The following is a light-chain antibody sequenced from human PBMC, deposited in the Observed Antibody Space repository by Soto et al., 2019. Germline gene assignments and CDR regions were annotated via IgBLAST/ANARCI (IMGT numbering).Light chain of an antibody. J-gene: IGKJ4*01. V-gene: IGKV1-12*01. CDR1: QGISSW. CDR2: AAS. Sequence: DIQLTQSPSSVSASVGDRVTISCRASQGISSWLAWYQQKPGKAPKLLIYAASSLDSGVPARFSGSGSGTDFTLTISSLQPEDFAAYYCQQGSNCPPTFGEGTKVEIK. CDR3: QQGSNCPPT.